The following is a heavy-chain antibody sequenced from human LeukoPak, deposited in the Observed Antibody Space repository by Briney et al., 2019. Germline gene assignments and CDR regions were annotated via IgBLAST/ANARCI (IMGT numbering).Heavy chain of an antibody. V-gene: IGHV3-7*01. J-gene: IGHJ4*02. CDR2: IKQDGSEK. CDR3: ARDLDYGGNS. Sequence: PGGSLRLSCAGSGFTFSSYWMSWVRQAPGKGPEWVANIKQDGSEKYYVDSVKGRFTISRDNAKNSLYLQMNSLRAEDTAVYYCARDLDYGGNSWGQGTLVTVSS. D-gene: IGHD4-23*01. CDR1: GFTFSSYW.